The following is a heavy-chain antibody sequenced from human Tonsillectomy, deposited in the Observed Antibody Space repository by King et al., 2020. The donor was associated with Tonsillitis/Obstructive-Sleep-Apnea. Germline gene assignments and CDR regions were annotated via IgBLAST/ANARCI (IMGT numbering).Heavy chain of an antibody. CDR1: GGSFSGYY. CDR3: ARGPNYADYYYYYMDV. V-gene: IGHV4-34*01. CDR2: ISHSGST. D-gene: IGHD4/OR15-4a*01. Sequence: QVQLQQWGAGLLKPSETLSLTCAVYGGSFSGYYWSWIRQPPGKGLEWIGEISHSGSTNYNPSLKSRVTISVDTSKNQFSLKLSSVTAADTAVYYCARGPNYADYYYYYMDVWGKGTTVTVSS. J-gene: IGHJ6*03.